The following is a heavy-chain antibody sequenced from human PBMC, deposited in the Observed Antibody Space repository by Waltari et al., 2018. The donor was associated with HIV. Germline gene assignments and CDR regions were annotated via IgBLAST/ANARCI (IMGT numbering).Heavy chain of an antibody. V-gene: IGHV3-74*01. CDR3: AVPRCNRANCHFAS. CDR1: GFSFTSSW. CDR2: INTDGTYT. J-gene: IGHJ4*02. Sequence: EVRLEESGGGLVQPWGSLRLSCAASGFSFTSSWMHWVRQVPGKRPEWVSRINTDGTYTNYADAVRGRFSNSRDNAKNTLYLQMNSLKVEDTAVYFCAVPRCNRANCHFASWGQGTLVTVSS. D-gene: IGHD1-1*01.